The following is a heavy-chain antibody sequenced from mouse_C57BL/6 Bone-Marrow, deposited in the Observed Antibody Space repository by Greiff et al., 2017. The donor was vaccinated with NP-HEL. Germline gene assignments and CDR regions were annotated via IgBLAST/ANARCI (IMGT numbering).Heavy chain of an antibody. CDR2: IDPSDSYT. D-gene: IGHD1-1*01. V-gene: IGHV1-50*01. Sequence: QVQLKQPGAELVKPGASVKLSCKASGYTFTTYWMQWVKQRPGQGLEWIGEIDPSDSYTNYNQKFKGKATLTVDTSSSTANMQLSSLTSEDSAVYYCAGKAYCGRSYEFAYWGQGTLVTVSA. CDR3: AGKAYCGRSYEFAY. J-gene: IGHJ3*01. CDR1: GYTFTTYW.